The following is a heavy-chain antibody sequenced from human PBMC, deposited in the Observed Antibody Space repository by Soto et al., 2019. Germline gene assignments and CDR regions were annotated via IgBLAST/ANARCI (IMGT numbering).Heavy chain of an antibody. V-gene: IGHV1-2*02. J-gene: IGHJ4*02. Sequence: QVQLVQSGAEVKKPGASVKVSYKTSGYTFTANYIHWVRQAPGQGLEWMGWINPNSGGTNYAQKFQGRVTMTRDTSISTAYMELSRLTSDDTAVYYCARESVVTGTRHFDYWGQGTLVTVSS. CDR2: INPNSGGT. CDR3: ARESVVTGTRHFDY. D-gene: IGHD1-7*01. CDR1: GYTFTANY.